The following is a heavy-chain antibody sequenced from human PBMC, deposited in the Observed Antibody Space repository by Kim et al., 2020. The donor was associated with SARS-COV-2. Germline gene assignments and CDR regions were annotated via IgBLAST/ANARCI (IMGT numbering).Heavy chain of an antibody. D-gene: IGHD4-17*01. Sequence: ASVKVSCKASGYTFTSYAMHWVRQAPGQRLEWMGWINAGNGNTKYSQKFQGRVTITRDTSASTAYMELSSLRSEDTAVYYCAIGHDLRTRSVTSSWYNWFDPWGQGTLVTVSS. J-gene: IGHJ5*02. CDR1: GYTFTSYA. CDR2: INAGNGNT. CDR3: AIGHDLRTRSVTSSWYNWFDP. V-gene: IGHV1-3*01.